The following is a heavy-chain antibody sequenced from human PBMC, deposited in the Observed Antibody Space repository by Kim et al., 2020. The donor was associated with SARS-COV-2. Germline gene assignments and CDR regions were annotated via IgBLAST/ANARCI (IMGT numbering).Heavy chain of an antibody. Sequence: GESLKISCKGSGYSFTSYWIGWVRQMPGKGLEWMGIIYPGDSDTRYSPSFQGQVTISADKSISTAYLQWSSLKASDTAMYYCARSGDGYSSSWGAFDIWGQGTMVTVSS. D-gene: IGHD6-13*01. CDR2: IYPGDSDT. CDR1: GYSFTSYW. CDR3: ARSGDGYSSSWGAFDI. V-gene: IGHV5-51*01. J-gene: IGHJ3*02.